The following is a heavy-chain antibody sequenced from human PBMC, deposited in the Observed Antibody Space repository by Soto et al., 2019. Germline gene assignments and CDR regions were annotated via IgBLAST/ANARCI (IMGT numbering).Heavy chain of an antibody. CDR3: AHRGSTSPGAYNWFDP. CDR2: IYWDDDK. V-gene: IGHV2-5*02. J-gene: IGHJ5*02. Sequence: SGPTLVNPTQTLTLTCTFSGFSLSTSGVGVGWIRQPPGKALEWLALIYWDDDKRYSPSLKSRLTITKDTSKNQVVLTMTNMDPVDTATYYCAHRGSTSPGAYNWFDPWGQGTLVTVSS. CDR1: GFSLSTSGVG. D-gene: IGHD2-2*01.